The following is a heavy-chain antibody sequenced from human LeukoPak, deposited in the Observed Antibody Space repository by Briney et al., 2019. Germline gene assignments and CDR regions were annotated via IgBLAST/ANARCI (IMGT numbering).Heavy chain of an antibody. D-gene: IGHD6-13*01. CDR2: IYYSGST. CDR1: GGSISSYY. Sequence: SETLSLTCTVSGGSISSYYWSWIRQPPGKGLEWIGYIYYSGSTNYNPSLKSRVTISVDTSKNQFSLKLSSVTAADTAVYYCARRTGYSSSWYGGWNYYYYYYMDVWGKGTTVTISS. J-gene: IGHJ6*03. CDR3: ARRTGYSSSWYGGWNYYYYYYMDV. V-gene: IGHV4-59*08.